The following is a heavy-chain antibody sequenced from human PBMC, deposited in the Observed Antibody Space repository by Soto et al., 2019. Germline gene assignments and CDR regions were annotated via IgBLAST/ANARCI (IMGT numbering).Heavy chain of an antibody. J-gene: IGHJ5*02. CDR1: GYTFPSYY. CDR2: INPSGGST. Sequence: RASVKVSCKASGYTFPSYYMHWLRQAPGQGLEWMGIINPSGGSTSYAQKFQGRVTMTRDTSTSTVYMELSSLRSEDTAVYYCARDDGWRYLLWTWGQGTLVTVS. D-gene: IGHD3-10*01. V-gene: IGHV1-46*01. CDR3: ARDDGWRYLLWT.